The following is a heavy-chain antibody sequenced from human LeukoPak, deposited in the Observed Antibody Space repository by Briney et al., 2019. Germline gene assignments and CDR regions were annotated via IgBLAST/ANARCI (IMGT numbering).Heavy chain of an antibody. CDR1: GFTFSSYG. Sequence: GGSLRLSRAASGFTFSSYGMHWVRQAPGKGLEWVAVLWYDGSNKYYADSVKGRFTISRDNSKNTLYLQMNSLRAEDTAVYYCARDRAVTTFVFDYWGQGTLVTVSS. CDR2: LWYDGSNK. J-gene: IGHJ4*02. V-gene: IGHV3-33*01. CDR3: ARDRAVTTFVFDY. D-gene: IGHD4-17*01.